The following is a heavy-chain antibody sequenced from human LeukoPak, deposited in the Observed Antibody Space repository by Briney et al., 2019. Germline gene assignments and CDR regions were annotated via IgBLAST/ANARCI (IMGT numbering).Heavy chain of an antibody. D-gene: IGHD2-2*01. CDR3: AKAPPEVVPAAYFDY. V-gene: IGHV3-30*02. CDR1: GFTFSSYG. Sequence: GSLRLSCAASGFTFSSYGMHWVRQAPGKGLEWVAFIRYDGSNKYYADSVKGRFTISRDNSKNTLYLQMNSLRAEDTAVYYCAKAPPEVVPAAYFDYWGQGTLVTVSS. CDR2: IRYDGSNK. J-gene: IGHJ4*02.